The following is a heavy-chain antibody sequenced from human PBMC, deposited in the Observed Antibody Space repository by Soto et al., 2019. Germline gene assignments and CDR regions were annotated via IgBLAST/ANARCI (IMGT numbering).Heavy chain of an antibody. CDR2: MYHSGIT. D-gene: IGHD6-6*01. CDR1: GYSIRSGYF. V-gene: IGHV4-38-2*01. J-gene: IGHJ6*02. CDR3: SRSMYSTSAQLYYGMDV. Sequence: SETLSLTCAVSGYSIRSGYFWGWRRPPPGEGLELSGSMYHSGITYYNLSLKSRLTISVDTYKNQLSLKLSAATAAGTAVYYFSRSMYSTSAQLYYGMDVWGQGTTVTVSS.